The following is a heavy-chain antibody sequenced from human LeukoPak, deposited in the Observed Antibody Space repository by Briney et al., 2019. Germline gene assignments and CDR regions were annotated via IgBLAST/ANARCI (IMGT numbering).Heavy chain of an antibody. Sequence: GGSLRLSCAASGFTFSSSSMNWVRQAPGKGLEWVSYISSSSSTIHYAESVKGRFTISRDNAKNSLHLQMNSLRDEDTAVYYCAREMAHYFDSSGYSFWGQGTLVTVSS. CDR1: GFTFSSSS. V-gene: IGHV3-48*02. D-gene: IGHD3-22*01. CDR3: AREMAHYFDSSGYSF. J-gene: IGHJ4*02. CDR2: ISSSSSTI.